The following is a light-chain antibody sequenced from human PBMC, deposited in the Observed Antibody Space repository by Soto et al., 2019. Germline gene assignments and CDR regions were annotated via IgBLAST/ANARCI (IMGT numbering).Light chain of an antibody. CDR2: LGS. J-gene: IGKJ4*01. CDR1: QILLHSNGFHY. V-gene: IGKV2-28*01. Sequence: DIVMTQSPLSLPVTPGEPASISCRSSQILLHSNGFHYLHWYLQKPGQSPQLLIYLGSHRASGVPDRFSGSGSGTDFTLKISRVEAEDAGVYYCMQGRQTPLTFGGGTKVEIK. CDR3: MQGRQTPLT.